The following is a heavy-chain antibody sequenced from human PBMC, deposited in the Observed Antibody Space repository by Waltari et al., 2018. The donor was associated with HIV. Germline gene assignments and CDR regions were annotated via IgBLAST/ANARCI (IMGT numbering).Heavy chain of an antibody. V-gene: IGHV4-38-2*01. CDR1: VYSISIGYS. Sequence: QVQLQESGPGLVKPSETLSLTCAVSVYSISIGYSWGWIRQPSGTGREWIGSIYHSGSTYYNPSLKSRVTISVDTSKNQFSLKLSSVTAADTAVYYCARSTQSISMVRGVIRDAFDIWGQGTMVTVSS. D-gene: IGHD3-10*01. J-gene: IGHJ3*02. CDR2: IYHSGST. CDR3: ARSTQSISMVRGVIRDAFDI.